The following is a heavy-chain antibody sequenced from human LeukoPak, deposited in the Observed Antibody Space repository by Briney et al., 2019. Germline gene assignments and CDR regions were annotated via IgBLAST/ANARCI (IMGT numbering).Heavy chain of an antibody. Sequence: GASVKVSCKASGGTFSSYAISWVRQAPGQGLEWMGGIIPIFGTANYAQKFQGRVTITADKSTSTAYMELRSLRSDDTAVYYCARHSTGDIFDYWGQGTLVTVSS. CDR1: GGTFSSYA. D-gene: IGHD1-1*01. V-gene: IGHV1-69*06. J-gene: IGHJ4*02. CDR3: ARHSTGDIFDY. CDR2: IIPIFGTA.